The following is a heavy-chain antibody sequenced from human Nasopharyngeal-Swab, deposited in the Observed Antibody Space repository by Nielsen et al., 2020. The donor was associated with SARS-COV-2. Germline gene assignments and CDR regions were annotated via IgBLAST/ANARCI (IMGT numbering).Heavy chain of an antibody. CDR2: IYYSGTT. D-gene: IGHD3-3*01. CDR3: ARFYDFWSGYHVDP. Sequence: SETLSLTCTVSGVSISSYYWSWIRQPPGKGLEWIGFIYYSGTTNYNPSFKSRVTISVDTSKNQFSLKLRSVNAADTAVYYCARFYDFWSGYHVDPWGQGTLVTVSS. CDR1: GVSISSYY. V-gene: IGHV4-59*13. J-gene: IGHJ5*02.